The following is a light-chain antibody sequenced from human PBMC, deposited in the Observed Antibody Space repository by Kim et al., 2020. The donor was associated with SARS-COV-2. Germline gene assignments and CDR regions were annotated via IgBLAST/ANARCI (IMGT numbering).Light chain of an antibody. J-gene: IGLJ3*02. CDR2: EVS. Sequence: QSVLTQPASVSGSPGQSITISRTGTSSDVGSYDLVSWYQQHPDKAPKLMIYEVSKRPSGVSNRFSGSKSGNTASLTISGLQAEDEADYYCCSYAGSFWVFGGGTQLTVL. V-gene: IGLV2-23*02. CDR1: SSDVGSYDL. CDR3: CSYAGSFWV.